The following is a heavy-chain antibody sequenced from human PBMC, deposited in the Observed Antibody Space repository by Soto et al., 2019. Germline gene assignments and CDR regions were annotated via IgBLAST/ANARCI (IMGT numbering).Heavy chain of an antibody. CDR3: ARSGYAYWSAPVPSADY. D-gene: IGHD3-3*01. V-gene: IGHV4-59*01. CDR2: ISYSGTT. CDR1: GSISTYY. J-gene: IGHJ4*02. Sequence: SEILSLTCNVSGSISTYYLMWIRQPPGKGLEWIGYISYSGTTNYSPSLENRVTISIDTSKKQLSLKLSSVTTADTAVYYCARSGYAYWSAPVPSADYRGRGTLVPVCS.